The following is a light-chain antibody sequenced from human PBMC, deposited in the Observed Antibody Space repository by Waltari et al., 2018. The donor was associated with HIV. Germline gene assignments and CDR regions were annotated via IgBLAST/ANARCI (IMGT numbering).Light chain of an antibody. CDR3: QHYGSWPLT. J-gene: IGKJ4*01. CDR2: SAS. CDR1: QSVSTN. V-gene: IGKV3-15*01. Sequence: EIVMTQSPATLYVSPGERTILSCRASQSVSTNLAWYKQKPGQAPRLLIHSASTRATGIPARFSGGGSGTDFTLTITSLQSEDSGFYYCQHYGSWPLTFGGGTKVEIK.